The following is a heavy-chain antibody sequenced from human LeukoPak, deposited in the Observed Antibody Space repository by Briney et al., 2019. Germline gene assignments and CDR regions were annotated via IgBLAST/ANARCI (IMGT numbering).Heavy chain of an antibody. J-gene: IGHJ2*01. V-gene: IGHV4-59*08. Sequence: SETLSLTCTVSGGSTSSDYWSWIRQSPGKGLEWVGYVYNSGDTGKNPSLKSRVTRLLYTSKNQCPLKLTSVSAADTAVYYCARLKLGAYFDLWGRGTLVTVSS. CDR2: VYNSGDT. CDR1: GGSTSSDY. D-gene: IGHD3-16*01. CDR3: ARLKLGAYFDL.